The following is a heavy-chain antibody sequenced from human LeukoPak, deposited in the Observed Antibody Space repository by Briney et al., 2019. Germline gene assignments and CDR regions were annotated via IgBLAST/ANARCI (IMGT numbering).Heavy chain of an antibody. Sequence: SQTLSLTCAVSGGSISSGGYSWSWIRQPPGKGLEWIGYIYHSGSTYYNPSLKRRVTISVDRSKNQFSLKLSSVTAADTAVYYCARVRGWYYFDYWGQGTLVTVSS. D-gene: IGHD6-19*01. J-gene: IGHJ4*02. CDR1: GGSISSGGYS. V-gene: IGHV4-30-2*01. CDR2: IYHSGST. CDR3: ARVRGWYYFDY.